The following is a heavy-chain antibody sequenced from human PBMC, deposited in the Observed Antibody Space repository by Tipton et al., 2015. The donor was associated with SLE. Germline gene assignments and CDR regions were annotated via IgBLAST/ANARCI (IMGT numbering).Heavy chain of an antibody. V-gene: IGHV4-39*07. CDR1: GGSISSSSYY. CDR2: IYYSGSS. D-gene: IGHD7-27*01. CDR3: ARDPNGGYGSFDY. Sequence: TLSLTCTVSGGSISSSSYYWGRIRQPPGKGLEWIGRIYYSGSSYYNPSLKSRVTISVDTSKNQFSLKLSSVTAADTAVYYCARDPNGGYGSFDYWGLGALVTVSS. J-gene: IGHJ4*02.